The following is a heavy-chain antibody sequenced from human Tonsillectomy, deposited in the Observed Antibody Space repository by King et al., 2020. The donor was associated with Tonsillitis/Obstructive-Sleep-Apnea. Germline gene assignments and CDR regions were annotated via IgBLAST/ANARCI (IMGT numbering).Heavy chain of an antibody. V-gene: IGHV1-2*06. CDR3: ARDGLYCGSTSCYADWFDP. Sequence: QLVQSGAEVKKPGASVKVSCQASGYSFTGYYMHWVRQAPGQGLEWMGRINPNSGATNYAQKFQGRVTMTRDTSISTVYMELSRVRSDDTAVYFCARDGLYCGSTSCYADWFDPWGQGTLVTVSS. CDR1: GYSFTGYY. CDR2: INPNSGAT. D-gene: IGHD2-2*01. J-gene: IGHJ5*02.